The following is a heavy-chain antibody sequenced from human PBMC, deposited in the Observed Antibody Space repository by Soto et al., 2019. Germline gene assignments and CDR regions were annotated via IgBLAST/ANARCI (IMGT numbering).Heavy chain of an antibody. J-gene: IGHJ3*02. Sequence: QVQLQESGPGLVKPSQTLSLTCTVSGGSISSGGYYWSRIRQHPGKGLEWIVYIYYSGSTYYNPSLKGGVTISVDTSKNQFSLKLSSVTAADTAVYYCARAVAYDSSGYSPDAFDIWGQGTMVTVSS. CDR1: GGSISSGGYY. D-gene: IGHD3-22*01. V-gene: IGHV4-31*03. CDR3: ARAVAYDSSGYSPDAFDI. CDR2: IYYSGST.